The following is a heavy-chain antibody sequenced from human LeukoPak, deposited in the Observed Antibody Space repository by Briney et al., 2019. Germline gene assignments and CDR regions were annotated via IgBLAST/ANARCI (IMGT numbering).Heavy chain of an antibody. J-gene: IGHJ6*02. CDR2: IRDDGHYA. D-gene: IGHD3-16*01. CDR1: GFTFGSYA. CDR3: AKYTHGACCYGIDV. V-gene: IGHV3-23*01. Sequence: GGSLRLSCAASGFTFGSYAMTWVRQAPGKGPEWVSAIRDDGHYAYYAGSVRGRFTISRDDSRNTLYLQMDSLRVEDTAVYLCAKYTHGACCYGIDVWGQGTTVTVSS.